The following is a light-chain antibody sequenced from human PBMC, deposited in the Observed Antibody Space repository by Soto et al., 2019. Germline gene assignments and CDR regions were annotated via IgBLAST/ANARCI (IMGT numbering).Light chain of an antibody. Sequence: EVVLTQSPGTLSLSPGDRATLSCTASQSVSSNSLAWYQQIPGQPPRLLIYGASSRATGVPDRFTGSGSETHFTLTISSLEPEDFAVYYCQQRSNGFTFGPGTKVDIK. J-gene: IGKJ3*01. CDR2: GAS. CDR3: QQRSNGFT. V-gene: IGKV3D-20*02. CDR1: QSVSSNS.